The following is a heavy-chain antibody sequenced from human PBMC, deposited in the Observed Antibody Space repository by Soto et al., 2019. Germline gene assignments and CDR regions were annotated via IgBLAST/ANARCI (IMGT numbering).Heavy chain of an antibody. Sequence: GESLKISCAASGFTFSSYDMHWVRQATGKGLEWVSAIGTAGDTYYPGSVKGRFTISRENAKNSLYLQMNSLRAGDTAVYYCARTYGDSPYFDYWGQGTLVTVSS. CDR1: GFTFSSYD. CDR3: ARTYGDSPYFDY. D-gene: IGHD4-17*01. J-gene: IGHJ4*02. CDR2: IGTAGDT. V-gene: IGHV3-13*01.